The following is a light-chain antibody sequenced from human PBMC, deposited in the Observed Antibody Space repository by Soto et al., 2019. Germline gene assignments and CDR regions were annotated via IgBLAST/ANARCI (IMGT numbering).Light chain of an antibody. CDR3: QQYNNWGT. Sequence: DIQMTQSPSTLSASVGDRVTITCRASQSISSWLAWYQQKPGKAPKLLIYDASSLESGVPSRFSGSGSGTEFTLTISSLQPADFATYYCQQYNNWGTFGQGTKLEIK. J-gene: IGKJ2*02. CDR2: DAS. CDR1: QSISSW. V-gene: IGKV1-5*01.